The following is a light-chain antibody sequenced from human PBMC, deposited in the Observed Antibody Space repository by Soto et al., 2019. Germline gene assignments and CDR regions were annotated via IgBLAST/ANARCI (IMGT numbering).Light chain of an antibody. CDR2: DAS. V-gene: IGKV3D-15*01. CDR3: KQYDSCSPFT. Sequence: EIVMTQSPVTLSVSPGERATLSCRASQSIYRRVAWYQQKPGQAPRLLISDASIRATGIPARFSGSRSGTEFPLTISSLQSEDFAVYYCKQYDSCSPFTYGGGTKGEIK. CDR1: QSIYRR. J-gene: IGKJ4*02.